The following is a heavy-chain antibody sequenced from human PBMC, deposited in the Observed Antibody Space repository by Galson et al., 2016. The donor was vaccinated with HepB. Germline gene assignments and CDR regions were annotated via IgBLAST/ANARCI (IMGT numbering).Heavy chain of an antibody. Sequence: SLRLSCAASGFSFGDYWMTWVRQAPGRGLEWVANIRRDGSQINYVDSVKGRFYISRDNAKNSLYMQMNSLRDEDTAVYFCARDLPVPYDYLWGSYRRYWYFDLWGRGTLVTVSS. D-gene: IGHD3-16*02. V-gene: IGHV3-7*01. CDR3: ARDLPVPYDYLWGSYRRYWYFDL. CDR2: IRRDGSQI. CDR1: GFSFGDYW. J-gene: IGHJ2*01.